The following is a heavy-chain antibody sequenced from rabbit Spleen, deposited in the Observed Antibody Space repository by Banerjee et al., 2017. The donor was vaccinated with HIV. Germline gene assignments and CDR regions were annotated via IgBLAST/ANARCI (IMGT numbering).Heavy chain of an antibody. D-gene: IGHD1-1*01. CDR1: GIDFSSYYY. CDR2: IYTGSGTT. CDR3: TRDDGSGHYIDGYFNF. Sequence: QQQLEESGGGLVKPGGTLTLTCKASGIDFSSYYYMCWVRQAPGKGLEWIACIYTGSGTTYYASWAKGRFTISKTSSTTVTLQMTSLTAADTATYFCTRDDGSGHYIDGYFNFWGPGTLVTVS. J-gene: IGHJ4*01. V-gene: IGHV1S45*01.